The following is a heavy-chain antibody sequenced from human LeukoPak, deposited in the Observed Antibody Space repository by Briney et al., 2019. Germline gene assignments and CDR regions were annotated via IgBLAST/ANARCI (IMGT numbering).Heavy chain of an antibody. CDR3: AKPQYNYDSSGYYYYYYGMDV. Sequence: GGSLRLSCVASGFTFSTYAMTCVRQAPGRGLEWVSSISGSGGSKYNADSVKGRFTISRDNSKNTLYLQMNSLRAEDTAVYYCAKPQYNYDSSGYYYYYYGMDVWGQGTTVTVSS. D-gene: IGHD3-22*01. CDR2: ISGSGGSK. J-gene: IGHJ6*02. V-gene: IGHV3-23*01. CDR1: GFTFSTYA.